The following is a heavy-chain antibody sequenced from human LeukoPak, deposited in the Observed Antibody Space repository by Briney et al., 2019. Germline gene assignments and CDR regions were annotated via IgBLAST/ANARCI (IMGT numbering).Heavy chain of an antibody. CDR2: INPSGGST. J-gene: IGHJ4*02. D-gene: IGHD6-13*01. V-gene: IGHV1-46*01. Sequence: ASEKVSCKASGYTFTNYYIHWARQAPGRGLEWMGIINPSGGSTSYAQRFQGRVTMTSDTSTSTVYMDLSSLTSEDTAVYHCARGGRAGVVWGYSDYWGQGTLVTVSS. CDR3: ARGGRAGVVWGYSDY. CDR1: GYTFTNYY.